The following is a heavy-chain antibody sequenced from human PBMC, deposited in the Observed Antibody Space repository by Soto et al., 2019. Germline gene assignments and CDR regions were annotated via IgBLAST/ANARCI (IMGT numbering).Heavy chain of an antibody. CDR3: ARTSRWLQPYYFDY. V-gene: IGHV4-59*01. Sequence: SETLSLTCTVSGGSISSYFWSWIRQPPGKGLEWIGYSYYSGSTNYNPSLKSRVTISVDTSKNQFSLKLTSVTAADTAVYYCARTSRWLQPYYFDYWGQGLLVTVSS. CDR1: GGSISSYF. D-gene: IGHD5-12*01. J-gene: IGHJ4*02. CDR2: SYYSGST.